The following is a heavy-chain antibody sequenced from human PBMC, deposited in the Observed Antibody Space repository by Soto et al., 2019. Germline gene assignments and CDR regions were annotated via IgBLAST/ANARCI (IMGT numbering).Heavy chain of an antibody. V-gene: IGHV4-39*07. Sequence: SETLSLTCTVSGGSISSSSYYWGWIRQPPGKGLEWIGSIYYSGSTYYNPSLKSRVTISIDASKNQFSLRLSSVTAADTAVYYCARSMYYSDGSNYSPFDYWGQGTLVTISS. CDR2: IYYSGST. J-gene: IGHJ4*02. CDR1: GGSISSSSYY. CDR3: ARSMYYSDGSNYSPFDY. D-gene: IGHD3-22*01.